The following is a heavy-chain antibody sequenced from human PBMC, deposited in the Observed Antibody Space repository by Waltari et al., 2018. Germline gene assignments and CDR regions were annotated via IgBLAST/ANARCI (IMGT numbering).Heavy chain of an antibody. CDR3: SRALER. CDR2: MKGDGSEK. J-gene: IGHJ4*02. V-gene: IGHV3-7*03. CDR1: GFSFRASW. D-gene: IGHD3-3*01. Sequence: EVQLVEPGGGLVQPGGSLRLSCAASGFSFRASWMDWVRQAPGKGLEWLANMKGDGSEKYYVDSVKGRFIISRDNARNSLFLQLNSLTVEDTGIYYCSRALERWGQGVLVTVSS.